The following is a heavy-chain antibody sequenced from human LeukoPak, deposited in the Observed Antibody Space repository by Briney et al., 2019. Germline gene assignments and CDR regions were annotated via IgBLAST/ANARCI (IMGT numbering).Heavy chain of an antibody. D-gene: IGHD3-3*01. V-gene: IGHV3-23*01. CDR3: ARIDEWLSLLMDAFDI. CDR1: GFTFSSYA. CDR2: ISGSGGST. Sequence: GGSLRLSCAASGFTFSSYAMSWVRQAPGKGLEWVSAISGSGGSTYYADSVKGRFTISRDNSKNTLYLQMNSLRAEDTAVYYCARIDEWLSLLMDAFDIWGQGTMVTVSS. J-gene: IGHJ3*02.